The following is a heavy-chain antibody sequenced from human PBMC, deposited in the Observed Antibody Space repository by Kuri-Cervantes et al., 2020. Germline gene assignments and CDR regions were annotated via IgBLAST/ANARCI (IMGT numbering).Heavy chain of an antibody. V-gene: IGHV4-34*01. D-gene: IGHD3-10*01. CDR3: ARHPRARDYYYGSGRGRGAFDI. Sequence: SQTLSLTCAVYGGSFSGYYWSWIRQPPGKGLEWIGSIYHSGSTYYNPSLKSRVTISVDTSKNQFSLKLSSVTAADTAVYYCARHPRARDYYYGSGRGRGAFDIWGQGTMVTVSS. J-gene: IGHJ3*02. CDR1: GGSFSGYY. CDR2: IYHSGST.